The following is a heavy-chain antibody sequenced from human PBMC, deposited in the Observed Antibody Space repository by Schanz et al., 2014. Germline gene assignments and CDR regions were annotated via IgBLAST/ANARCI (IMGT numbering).Heavy chain of an antibody. J-gene: IGHJ3*02. Sequence: EVQVVESGGGLVQPGGSLRLSCEASGFTLTSYALTWVRQAPGKGLEWVAGITDSGGSTYYADSVKGRFTISRDNSKNTLYLQMNSLRAEDSAVYYCAKVGPYSGSLGAFDIWGQGTMVTVSS. CDR3: AKVGPYSGSLGAFDI. CDR2: ITDSGGST. CDR1: GFTLTSYA. D-gene: IGHD1-26*01. V-gene: IGHV3-23*04.